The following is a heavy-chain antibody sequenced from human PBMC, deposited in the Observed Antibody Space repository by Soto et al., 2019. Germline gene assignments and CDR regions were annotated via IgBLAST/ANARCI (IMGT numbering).Heavy chain of an antibody. V-gene: IGHV3-48*02. CDR3: ARDPQRGYSGMDV. CDR2: ISSGGQTI. CDR1: GFFFRIYD. J-gene: IGHJ6*02. Sequence: EVQLVESGGGLVQPGGSLSLLCAVSGFFFRIYDVNWVREAPGKGVEWVSYISSGGQTIKSTDSVKGRFTISRDNAKNSLYLQMSGLRDEDTGVYYCARDPQRGYSGMDVWGQGTTVTVSS. D-gene: IGHD2-2*01.